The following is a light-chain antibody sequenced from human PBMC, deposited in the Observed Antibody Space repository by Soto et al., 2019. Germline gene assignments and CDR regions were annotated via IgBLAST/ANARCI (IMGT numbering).Light chain of an antibody. V-gene: IGLV2-14*01. CDR3: SSYTGGNPSYV. CDR1: SSDVGNYIF. Sequence: QSVLTQPASVSGSPGQSITISCTGTSSDVGNYIFVSWYRQHPGKAPKLMIYDINNRPSGVSNRFSGSKSGNTASLTISGLQAEDEADYYCSSYTGGNPSYVFGTGTKVTV. CDR2: DIN. J-gene: IGLJ1*01.